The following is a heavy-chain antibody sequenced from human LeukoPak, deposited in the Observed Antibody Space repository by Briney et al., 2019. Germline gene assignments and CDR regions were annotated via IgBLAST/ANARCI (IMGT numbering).Heavy chain of an antibody. CDR1: GYSFTSYW. D-gene: IGHD3-22*01. CDR2: IYPGVSDT. V-gene: IGHV5-51*01. J-gene: IGHJ6*02. CDR3: ARHNAHSSGYYYLGYYYYGMDV. Sequence: GESLKISCKGSGYSFTSYWIGWVRQMPGKGLEWMGIIYPGVSDTRYSPSFQGQVTISADKSISTAYLQWSSLKASDTAMYYCARHNAHSSGYYYLGYYYYGMDVWGQGTTVTVSS.